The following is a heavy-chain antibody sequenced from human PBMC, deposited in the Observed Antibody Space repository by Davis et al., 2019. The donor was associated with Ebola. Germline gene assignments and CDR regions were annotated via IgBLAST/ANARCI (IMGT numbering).Heavy chain of an antibody. CDR2: ISSSSSYI. CDR1: GFTFSSYS. Sequence: PGGSLRLSCAASGFTFSSYSMNWVRQAPGKGLEWVSPISSSSSYIYYADSVKGRFTISRDNAKNSLYLQMNSLRAEDTAVYYCARGEEGDIVVVPAAMGNYYGMDVWGQGTTVTVSS. CDR3: ARGEEGDIVVVPAAMGNYYGMDV. D-gene: IGHD2-2*01. J-gene: IGHJ6*02. V-gene: IGHV3-21*01.